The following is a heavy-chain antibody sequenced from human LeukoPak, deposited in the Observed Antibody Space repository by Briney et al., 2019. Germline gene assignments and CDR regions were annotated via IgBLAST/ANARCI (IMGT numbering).Heavy chain of an antibody. J-gene: IGHJ4*02. Sequence: SETLSLTCAVYGGSFSGYYWSWIRQPPGKGLEWIGEINHSGSTNYSPSLKSRVTISVDTSKNQFSLKLRSVTAADTAVYYCASPFPGDYWGQGTLVTVSS. CDR3: ASPFPGDY. D-gene: IGHD3-3*02. V-gene: IGHV4-34*01. CDR2: INHSGST. CDR1: GGSFSGYY.